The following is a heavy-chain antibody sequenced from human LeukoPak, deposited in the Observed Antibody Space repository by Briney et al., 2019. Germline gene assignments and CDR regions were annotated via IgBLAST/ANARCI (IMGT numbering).Heavy chain of an antibody. CDR1: GGSISSSSYY. V-gene: IGHV4-39*07. CDR3: ARVTIAAAGKTSFDY. J-gene: IGHJ4*02. CDR2: IYYSGST. D-gene: IGHD6-13*01. Sequence: SETLSLTCTVSGGSISSSSYYWGWIRQPPGKGLEWIGSIYYSGSTYYNPSLKSRVTISVDTSKNQFSLKLSSVTAADTAVYYCARVTIAAAGKTSFDYWGQGILVTVSS.